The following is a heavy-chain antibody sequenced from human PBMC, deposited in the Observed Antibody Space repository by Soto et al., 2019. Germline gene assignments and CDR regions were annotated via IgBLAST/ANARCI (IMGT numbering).Heavy chain of an antibody. CDR1: RLSFSGYY. CDR2: INHSGST. Sequence: SATLSLTCALNRLSFSGYYWRWMNESPGKGLEWIGEINHSGSTNYNPSLKSRVTISVDTSKNQFSLKLSSVTAADTAVYYCARQKRYCSGGSCYLCMDVWGQGTTVS. J-gene: IGHJ6*02. CDR3: ARQKRYCSGGSCYLCMDV. D-gene: IGHD2-15*01. V-gene: IGHV4-34*01.